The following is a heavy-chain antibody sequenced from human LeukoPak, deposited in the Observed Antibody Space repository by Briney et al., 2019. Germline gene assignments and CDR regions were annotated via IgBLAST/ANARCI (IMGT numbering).Heavy chain of an antibody. Sequence: GGSLRLSCAASGFTFSSYSMNWVRQAPGKGLEWVSYISSSSSTIYYADSVKGRFTISRDNAKNSLYLQMNSLRAEDTAVYYCARDFRDSWLVGDYWGQGTLVTVSS. CDR3: ARDFRDSWLVGDY. CDR1: GFTFSSYS. D-gene: IGHD6-19*01. J-gene: IGHJ4*02. CDR2: ISSSSSTI. V-gene: IGHV3-48*01.